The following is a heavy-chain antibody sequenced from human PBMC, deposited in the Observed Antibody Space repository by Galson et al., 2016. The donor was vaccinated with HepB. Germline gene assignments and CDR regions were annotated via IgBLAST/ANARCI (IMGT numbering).Heavy chain of an antibody. V-gene: IGHV7-4-1*02. CDR3: ARDGVVTTPRANWFDP. Sequence: SVKVSCKASGCTFTSYAMNWVRQAPGQGLEWMGWINTNTGNPTYAQGFTGRFVFSLDTSVTTAYLQINSLKAEDTAVYYCARDGVVTTPRANWFDPWGQGTLVTVSS. CDR1: GCTFTSYA. D-gene: IGHD2-21*02. CDR2: INTNTGNP. J-gene: IGHJ5*02.